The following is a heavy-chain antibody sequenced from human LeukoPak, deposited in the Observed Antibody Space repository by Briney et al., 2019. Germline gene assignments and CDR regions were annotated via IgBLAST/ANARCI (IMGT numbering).Heavy chain of an antibody. Sequence: SGPTLVNPTQTLTPTCTFSGFSLSTSGVGVGWVRQPPGKALEWLALIYWDDDKRYNSSLKSRLTITKDTSKNQVVLTMTNVDPVDTATYYCVHRRIYSPFDNWGQGALVTASS. CDR2: IYWDDDK. CDR3: VHRRIYSPFDN. D-gene: IGHD4-11*01. J-gene: IGHJ4*02. CDR1: GFSLSTSGVG. V-gene: IGHV2-5*02.